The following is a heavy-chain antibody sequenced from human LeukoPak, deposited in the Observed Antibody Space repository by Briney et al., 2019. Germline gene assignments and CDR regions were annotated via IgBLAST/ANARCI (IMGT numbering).Heavy chain of an antibody. CDR1: GFTFSSYA. CDR2: ISDGGAGT. CDR3: AKDPFVFRYFDY. J-gene: IGHJ4*02. D-gene: IGHD2-21*01. Sequence: GGSLRLSCAASGFTFSSYAMSWVRQAPGKGLEWVSAISDGGAGTYYADSVRGRFTISRDNSENTLYLQMNSLRAEDTAVYYCAKDPFVFRYFDYWGQGTLVTVSS. V-gene: IGHV3-23*01.